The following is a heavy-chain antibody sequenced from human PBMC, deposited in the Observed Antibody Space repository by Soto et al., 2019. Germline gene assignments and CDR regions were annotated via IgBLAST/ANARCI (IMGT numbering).Heavy chain of an antibody. V-gene: IGHV1-18*01. D-gene: IGHD6-19*01. J-gene: IGHJ6*02. CDR1: GYTFSNYG. CDR2: ISGYNGNT. Sequence: QVQLVQSGAEVKKPGASVTVSCKTSGYTFSNYGINWVRQAPGQGLEWMGWISGYNGNTNYAQTVQGRVTMTTDTSTGTVYMELRSLKSDDTAIYYCSRFSMVVGWFDPNYYHGMDVWGQGTTVTASS. CDR3: SRFSMVVGWFDPNYYHGMDV.